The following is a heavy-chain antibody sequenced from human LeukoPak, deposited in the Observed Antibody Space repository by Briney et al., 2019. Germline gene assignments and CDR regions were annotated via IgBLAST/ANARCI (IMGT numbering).Heavy chain of an antibody. Sequence: SQTLSLTCTVSGGSISSGDYYWSWIRQPPGKGLEWIGYIYYSGSTYYNPSLKSRVTISVDTSKNQFPLKLSSVTAADTAVYYCARDLVVVVPAAIVGTLPGGYYYHGMDVWGQGTTVTVSS. CDR1: GGSISSGDYY. CDR3: ARDLVVVVPAAIVGTLPGGYYYHGMDV. V-gene: IGHV4-30-4*01. D-gene: IGHD2-2*02. J-gene: IGHJ6*02. CDR2: IYYSGST.